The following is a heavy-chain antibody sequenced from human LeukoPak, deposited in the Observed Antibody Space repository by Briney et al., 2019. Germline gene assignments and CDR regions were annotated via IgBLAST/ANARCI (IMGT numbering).Heavy chain of an antibody. CDR3: ARPGAASGGYYYYGMDV. J-gene: IGHJ6*02. D-gene: IGHD6-13*01. CDR1: GFTVSSNY. V-gene: IGHV3-66*01. Sequence: GGSLRLSCAASGFTVSSNYMSWVRQAPGKGLEWVSVIYSGGSTYYADSVKGRFTISRDNSKNTLYLQMNSLRAEDTAVYYCARPGAASGGYYYYGMDVWGQGTLVTVSS. CDR2: IYSGGST.